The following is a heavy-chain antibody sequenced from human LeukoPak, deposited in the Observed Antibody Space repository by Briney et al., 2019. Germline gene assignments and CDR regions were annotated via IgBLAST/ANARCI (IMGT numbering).Heavy chain of an antibody. D-gene: IGHD3-22*01. CDR2: ISGSGGST. V-gene: IGHV3-23*01. CDR3: ARDHYYDSIGYWSFDY. Sequence: GGSLRLSCAASGFTFSSYAMSWVRQAPGKGLEWVSAISGSGGSTYYADSVKGRFTISRDNSKNTLYLQMNSLRAEDTAVYYCARDHYYDSIGYWSFDYWGQGTLVTVSS. J-gene: IGHJ4*02. CDR1: GFTFSSYA.